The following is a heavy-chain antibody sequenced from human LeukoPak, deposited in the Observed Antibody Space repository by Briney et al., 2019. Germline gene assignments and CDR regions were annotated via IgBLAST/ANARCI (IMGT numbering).Heavy chain of an antibody. CDR3: ARLFHPALSGNYPFDY. V-gene: IGHV4-59*01. Sequence: PSETLSLTCTVSGGSINSYYWSWIRQPPGKGLEWIAYIYYSGSTSYNPSLKSRVTISVDTSKNQFSLKLNSVTAADTAMYYCARLFHPALSGNYPFDYWGQGTLVTVTS. J-gene: IGHJ4*02. CDR1: GGSINSYY. CDR2: IYYSGST. D-gene: IGHD1-26*01.